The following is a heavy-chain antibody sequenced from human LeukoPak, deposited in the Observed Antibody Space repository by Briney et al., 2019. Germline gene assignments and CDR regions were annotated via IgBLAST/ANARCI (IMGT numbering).Heavy chain of an antibody. CDR1: GYTFTSYP. Sequence: ASVKVSCKASGYTFTSYPISWVRQAPGQGLEWMGWITTYNGNRHYAQKLQGRVTMTTETSTSTANMDLRGLRSDDTAVYYCARGYDYGDYVGDFDYWGQGTLVTVSS. D-gene: IGHD4-17*01. J-gene: IGHJ4*02. V-gene: IGHV1-18*01. CDR2: ITTYNGNR. CDR3: ARGYDYGDYVGDFDY.